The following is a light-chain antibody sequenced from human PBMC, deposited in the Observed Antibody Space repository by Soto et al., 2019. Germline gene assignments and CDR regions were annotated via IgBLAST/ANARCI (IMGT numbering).Light chain of an antibody. CDR1: SSDVGGYNY. CDR3: SSYTSSSTRGYV. V-gene: IGLV2-14*01. J-gene: IGLJ1*01. Sequence: ALTQAASVSGLARVAISISSTETSSDVGGYNYVSWYQQHPGKAPKLMIYDVSNRPSGVSNRFSGSKSGNTASLTISGLQAEDEADYYCSSYTSSSTRGYVFGTGTKVTVL. CDR2: DVS.